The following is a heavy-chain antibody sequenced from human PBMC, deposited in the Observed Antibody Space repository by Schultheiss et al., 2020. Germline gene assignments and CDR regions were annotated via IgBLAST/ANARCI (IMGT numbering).Heavy chain of an antibody. CDR1: GGSFSGYY. CDR2: VFYSGST. Sequence: SQTLSLTCAVYGGSFSGYYWSWIRQSPGKGLEWIGYVFYSGSTNYNPSLKSRVTISVDTSKNQFSLKLTSVTAADSAVYYCARITSGWYDDPWGQGTLVTVSS. V-gene: IGHV4-59*08. J-gene: IGHJ5*02. CDR3: ARITSGWYDDP. D-gene: IGHD6-19*01.